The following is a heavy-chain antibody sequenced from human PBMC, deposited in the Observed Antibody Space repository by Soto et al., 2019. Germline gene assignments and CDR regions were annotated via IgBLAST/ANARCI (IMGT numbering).Heavy chain of an antibody. CDR3: ARGRRSCNSVSCHGGVDY. Sequence: GGSLRLSCAASGFAFSSYGMHWVRQAPGKGLEWVAVFWYDGISKYYADSVKGRFTISRDNSKNTLNLEMNSLRVEDTAVYYCARGRRSCNSVSCHGGVDYWGQGTLVTVSS. J-gene: IGHJ4*02. CDR2: FWYDGISK. CDR1: GFAFSSYG. V-gene: IGHV3-33*01. D-gene: IGHD2-2*01.